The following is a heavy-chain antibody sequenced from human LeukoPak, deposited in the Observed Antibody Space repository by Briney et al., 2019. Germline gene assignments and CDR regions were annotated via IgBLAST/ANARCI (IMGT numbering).Heavy chain of an antibody. CDR3: ARVPTVPPRGGVRRTYNWFDP. D-gene: IGHD4-17*01. Sequence: GSLRLSCAASGFTFNDYYMSWIRQAPGKGLECVSYISSSGSAIYYADSLKGRFTISRDNAKNSLYLQMNSLRAEDTAVYYCARVPTVPPRGGVRRTYNWFDPWGQGTLVTVSS. J-gene: IGHJ5*02. V-gene: IGHV3-11*04. CDR1: GFTFNDYY. CDR2: ISSSGSAI.